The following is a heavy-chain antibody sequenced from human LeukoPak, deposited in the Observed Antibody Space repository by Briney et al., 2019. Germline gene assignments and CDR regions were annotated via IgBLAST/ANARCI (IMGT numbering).Heavy chain of an antibody. CDR3: AKDLVDTAVGFDQ. Sequence: PGGSLRLSCAPSGFTSSIFAMSWVRQAPGGGLGWVSAIIGIVGRTYYTDSVKGPFTISRDNSKNTLYLQMTSLRAEDTAVYYCAKDLVDTAVGFDQWGQGTLVTVSS. CDR2: IIGIVGRT. J-gene: IGHJ4*02. V-gene: IGHV3-23*01. CDR1: GFTSSIFA. D-gene: IGHD5-18*01.